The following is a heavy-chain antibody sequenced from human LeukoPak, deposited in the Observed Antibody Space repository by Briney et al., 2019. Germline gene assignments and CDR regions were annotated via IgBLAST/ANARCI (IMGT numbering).Heavy chain of an antibody. J-gene: IGHJ4*02. CDR2: ISGSGGST. D-gene: IGHD3-3*01. CDR3: AKGHFGAGHY. V-gene: IGHV3-23*01. CDR1: GFTFSSYA. Sequence: GGSLRLSCAASGFTFSSYAMSWVRQAPGKGLEWVSAISGSGGSTYYADSVKGRFTISRDNSKNSLYLHMNSLGNEDTALYYCAKGHFGAGHYWGQGTLVTVSS.